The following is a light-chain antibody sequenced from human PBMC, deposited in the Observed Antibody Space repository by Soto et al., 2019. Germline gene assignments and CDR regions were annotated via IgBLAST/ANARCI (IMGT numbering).Light chain of an antibody. Sequence: QSVLTQPASVSRSPGQSITISCAGTSSDVGGYNYVSWYQQHPGKAPKLMIYDVSNRPSGVSNRFSGSKSGNTASLTTSGLQAEDEADYYCSSYTSSSTLGVFGTGTKVTVL. J-gene: IGLJ1*01. CDR2: DVS. CDR1: SSDVGGYNY. V-gene: IGLV2-14*01. CDR3: SSYTSSSTLGV.